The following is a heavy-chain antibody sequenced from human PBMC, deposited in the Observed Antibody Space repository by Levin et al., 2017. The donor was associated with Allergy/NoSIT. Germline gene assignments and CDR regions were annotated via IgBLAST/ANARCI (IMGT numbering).Heavy chain of an antibody. D-gene: IGHD2-15*01. CDR3: ARDNWEDCSGGSCYSGLDY. CDR1: GFTFSYYG. J-gene: IGHJ4*02. V-gene: IGHV3-33*01. Sequence: AGGSLRLSCAASGFTFSYYGMHWVRQAPGKGLEWVAVIWYDGSKTDYADSVKGRLTISRDNSKNTLYLQMNSLKAEDTAVYYCARDNWEDCSGGSCYSGLDYWGQGTLVTVSS. CDR2: IWYDGSKT.